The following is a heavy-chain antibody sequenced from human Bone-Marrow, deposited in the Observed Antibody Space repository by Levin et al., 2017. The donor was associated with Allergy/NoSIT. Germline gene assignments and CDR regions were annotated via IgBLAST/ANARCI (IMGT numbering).Heavy chain of an antibody. CDR1: SDSISSTSHY. V-gene: IGHV4-39*01. CDR2: IYYSGNT. J-gene: IGHJ3*02. Sequence: PSETLSLTCAVSSDSISSTSHYWGWIRQPPGKGLEWIGSIYYSGNTYYDPSLKSRVTISVDTSKNQCSLKLRSVTAADTAVYYCAREGYYGSEKEDAFDIWGQGTLVIVSS. CDR3: AREGYYGSEKEDAFDI. D-gene: IGHD3-16*01.